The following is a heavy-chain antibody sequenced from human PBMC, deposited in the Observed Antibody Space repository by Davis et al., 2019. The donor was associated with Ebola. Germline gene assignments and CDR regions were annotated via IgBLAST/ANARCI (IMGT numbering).Heavy chain of an antibody. V-gene: IGHV4-59*08. D-gene: IGHD3-10*01. J-gene: IGHJ5*02. CDR1: GGSISSYY. CDR3: ARVGWFEDLNWFDP. CDR2: IYHCGIT. Sequence: MPGGSLRLSCTVSGGSISSYYWSWIRQPPGKGLEWIGYIYHCGITHHNPSLKSRFTISVDTSKNQFSLKVTSVTAADTAVYYCARVGWFEDLNWFDPWGQGTLVTVSS.